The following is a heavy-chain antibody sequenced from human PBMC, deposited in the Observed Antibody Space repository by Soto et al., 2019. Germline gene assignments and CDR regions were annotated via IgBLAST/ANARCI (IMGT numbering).Heavy chain of an antibody. CDR3: ARSTAVAGMTFDY. CDR1: GFTFSSYG. CDR2: IWYDGSNK. J-gene: IGHJ4*02. Sequence: GGSLRLSCAASGFTFSSYGMHWVRQAPGKGLEWVAVIWYDGSNKYYADSVKGRFTISRDNSKNTLYLQMNSLRAEDTAVYYCARSTAVAGMTFDYWGQGTLVTVSS. V-gene: IGHV3-33*01. D-gene: IGHD6-19*01.